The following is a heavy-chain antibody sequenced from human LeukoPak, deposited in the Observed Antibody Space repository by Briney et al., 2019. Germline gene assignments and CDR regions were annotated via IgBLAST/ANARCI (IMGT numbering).Heavy chain of an antibody. D-gene: IGHD6-6*01. CDR1: GFTFSSYS. Sequence: KPGGSLRLSCAASGFTFSSYSMNWVRQAPGKGLEWVSSISSSSSYIYYADSVKGRFTITRDNAKNSLYLQMNSLRAEDTAVYYCARMVWSRVAARGKYYFDYWGQGTLVTVSS. J-gene: IGHJ4*02. CDR3: ARMVWSRVAARGKYYFDY. V-gene: IGHV3-21*01. CDR2: ISSSSSYI.